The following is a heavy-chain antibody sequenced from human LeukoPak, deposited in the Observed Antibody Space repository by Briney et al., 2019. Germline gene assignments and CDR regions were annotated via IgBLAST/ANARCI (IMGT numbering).Heavy chain of an antibody. Sequence: SETLSLTCTVSGGSMSTYYWSWIRQPPGKGLEWIGYIYYSGSTKYNPSLKSRVTMSVDTSKSQFSLKLSSVTAADTAVYYCARGSRLNYYYYYMDVWGKGTTVTISS. V-gene: IGHV4-59*12. CDR2: IYYSGST. CDR3: ARGSRLNYYYYYMDV. CDR1: GGSMSTYY. J-gene: IGHJ6*03.